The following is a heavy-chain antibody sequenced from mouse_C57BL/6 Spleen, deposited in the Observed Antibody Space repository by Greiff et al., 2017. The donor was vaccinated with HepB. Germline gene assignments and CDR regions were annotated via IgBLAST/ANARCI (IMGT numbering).Heavy chain of an antibody. D-gene: IGHD1-1*01. CDR2: IDPNSGGT. CDR1: GYTFTSYW. CDR3: AITAVVRLGAMDY. J-gene: IGHJ2*01. Sequence: QVQLQQPGAELVKPGASVKLSCKASGYTFTSYWMHWVKQRPGRGLEWIGRIDPNSGGTKYNEKFKSKATLTVDKPSSTAYMQLSSLTSEDSAVYYGAITAVVRLGAMDYWGQGTTLTVSS. V-gene: IGHV1-72*01.